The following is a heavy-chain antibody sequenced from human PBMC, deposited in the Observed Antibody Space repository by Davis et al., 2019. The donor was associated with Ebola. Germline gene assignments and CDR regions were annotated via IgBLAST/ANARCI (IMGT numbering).Heavy chain of an antibody. CDR2: INPSGGST. J-gene: IGHJ6*02. Sequence: AASVQVSCKASGYTFTSYYMHWVRQAPGQGLEWMGIINPSGGSTSYAQKFQGRVTMTRDTSTSTVYMELSSLRSEDTAVYYCARDMVPREQLGGTLTSYYYYGMDVWGQGTTVTVSS. CDR1: GYTFTSYY. D-gene: IGHD6-6*01. V-gene: IGHV1-46*01. CDR3: ARDMVPREQLGGTLTSYYYYGMDV.